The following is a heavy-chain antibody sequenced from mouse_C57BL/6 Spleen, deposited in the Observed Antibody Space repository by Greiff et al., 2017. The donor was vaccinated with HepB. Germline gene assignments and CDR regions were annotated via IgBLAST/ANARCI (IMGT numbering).Heavy chain of an antibody. CDR1: GYTFTDYE. D-gene: IGHD2-13*01. CDR2: IDPETGGT. J-gene: IGHJ2*01. Sequence: VQLQQSGAELVRPGASVTMSCKASGYTFTDYEMHWVKQTPGHGLEWIGAIDPETGGTAYNQKFKGKAILTADKSSSTAYMELRSLTAEYSAVYYCTRDSYGDYVYWGHGTTLTVSS. CDR3: TRDSYGDYVY. V-gene: IGHV1-15*01.